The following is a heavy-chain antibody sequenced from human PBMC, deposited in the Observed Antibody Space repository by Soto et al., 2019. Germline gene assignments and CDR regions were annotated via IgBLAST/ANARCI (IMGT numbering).Heavy chain of an antibody. D-gene: IGHD1-1*01. CDR1: GFTFNLFT. J-gene: IGHJ6*02. V-gene: IGHV3-30-3*01. CDR3: ARGNMDV. Sequence: QVQLVESGGGVVQPGRSLRLSCAASGFTFNLFTFHWIRQAPDRGLEWVAVVSHIDDNKYYADSVKGRFTISGDNAKNTLYLQMNSLRPEDTALYYCARGNMDVWGRGTTVTVSS. CDR2: VSHIDDNK.